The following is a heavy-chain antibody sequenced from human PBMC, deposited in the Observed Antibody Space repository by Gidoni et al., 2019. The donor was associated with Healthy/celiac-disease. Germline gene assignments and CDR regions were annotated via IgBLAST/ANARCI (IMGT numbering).Heavy chain of an antibody. CDR1: GGSFSGYY. CDR3: ARVPFGELLGLDY. D-gene: IGHD3-10*01. J-gene: IGHJ4*02. Sequence: QVQLQQWGAGLLKPSETLSLTCAVYGGSFSGYYWSWIRQPPGKGLEWIGEINHSGRTNYNPAIKSRVTISVDTSKNQFSLKLSSVTAADTAVYYCARVPFGELLGLDYWGQGTLVTVSS. V-gene: IGHV4-34*01. CDR2: INHSGRT.